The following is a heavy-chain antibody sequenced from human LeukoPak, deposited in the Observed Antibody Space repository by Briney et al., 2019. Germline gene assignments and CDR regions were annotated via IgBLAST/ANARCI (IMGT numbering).Heavy chain of an antibody. D-gene: IGHD3-3*01. J-gene: IGHJ4*02. Sequence: SETLSLTCTVSGGSISSGSYDWSWIRQPAGKGLEWIGRIYTSGSTNYNPSLKSRVTISVDTSKNQFSLKLSSVTAADTAVYYCARDHYDFWSGYYQGFDYWGQGTLVTVSS. CDR2: IYTSGST. CDR3: ARDHYDFWSGYYQGFDY. V-gene: IGHV4-61*02. CDR1: GGSISSGSYD.